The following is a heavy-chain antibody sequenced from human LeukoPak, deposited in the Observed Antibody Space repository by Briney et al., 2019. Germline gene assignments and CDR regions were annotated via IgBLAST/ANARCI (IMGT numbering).Heavy chain of an antibody. CDR1: GFTFSSYA. J-gene: IGHJ4*02. Sequence: GGSLRLSCAASGFTFSSYAMHWVRQAPGKGLEWVAVISYDGSNKYYADSVKGRFTISRDNAKNSLYLQMNSLRDEDTAVYYCARVGIAVAQFFDYWGQGTLVTVSS. D-gene: IGHD6-19*01. V-gene: IGHV3-30-3*01. CDR3: ARVGIAVAQFFDY. CDR2: ISYDGSNK.